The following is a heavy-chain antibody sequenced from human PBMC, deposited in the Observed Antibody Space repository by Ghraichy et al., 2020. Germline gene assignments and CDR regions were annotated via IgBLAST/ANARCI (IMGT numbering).Heavy chain of an antibody. CDR1: GGSISSSSYY. V-gene: IGHV4-39*01. J-gene: IGHJ6*02. CDR2: IYYSGST. Sequence: SETLSLTCTVSGGSISSSSYYWGWIRQPPGKGLEWIGSIYYSGSTYYNPSLKSRVTISVDTSKNQFSLKLSSVTAADTAVYYCARHALDDVPAAIRPHYYYYYGMDVWGQGTTVTVSS. CDR3: ARHALDDVPAAIRPHYYYYYGMDV. D-gene: IGHD2-2*01.